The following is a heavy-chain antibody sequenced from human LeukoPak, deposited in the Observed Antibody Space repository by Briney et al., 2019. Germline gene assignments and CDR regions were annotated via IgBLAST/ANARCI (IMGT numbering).Heavy chain of an antibody. CDR2: IIPIFGTA. V-gene: IGHV1-69*05. J-gene: IGHJ5*02. D-gene: IGHD4-11*01. CDR3: AREVGSYSIQNWFDP. Sequence: SVKVSCKASGGTFSSYAISWVRQAPGQGLEWMGGIIPIFGTANYAQKFQGRVTITTDESTSTAYMELSRLRSDDTAVYYCAREVGSYSIQNWFDPWGQGTLVTVSS. CDR1: GGTFSSYA.